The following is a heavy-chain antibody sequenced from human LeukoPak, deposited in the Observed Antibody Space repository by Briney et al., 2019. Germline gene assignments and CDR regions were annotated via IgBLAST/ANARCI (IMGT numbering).Heavy chain of an antibody. Sequence: PGGSLRLSCAASGFTFSSYSMNWVRQAPGKGLEWVSSISSSSSYIYYADSVKGRFTISRDNAKNSLYLQMNSLRAEDTAVYYCARDVRSIAAAGTGGDYWVQGTLVTVSS. D-gene: IGHD6-13*01. V-gene: IGHV3-21*01. CDR1: GFTFSSYS. CDR3: ARDVRSIAAAGTGGDY. J-gene: IGHJ4*02. CDR2: ISSSSSYI.